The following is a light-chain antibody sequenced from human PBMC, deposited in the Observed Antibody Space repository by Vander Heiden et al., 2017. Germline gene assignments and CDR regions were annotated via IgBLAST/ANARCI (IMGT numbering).Light chain of an antibody. J-gene: IGLJ1*01. CDR3: AAWDGSLFTYV. CDR1: SSSIGTNT. Sequence: HSGLTQPPSASGTTGQRVTISCSGSSSSIGTNTVNWYQVVPGTAPKLLIHSTNQRPSGVPDRFSGSKSGTSASLAISGLQSEDEADYFCAAWDGSLFTYVFGTGTEVSVL. V-gene: IGLV1-44*01. CDR2: STN.